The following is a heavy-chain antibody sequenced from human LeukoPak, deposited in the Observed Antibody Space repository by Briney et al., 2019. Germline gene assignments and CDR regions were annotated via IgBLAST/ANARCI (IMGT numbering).Heavy chain of an antibody. CDR1: GGTFSSYA. D-gene: IGHD3-3*01. Sequence: GASVKVSCXASGGTFSSYAISWVRQAPGQGLEWMGRIIPIFGTANYAQKFQGRVTITTDESTSTAYMELSSLRSEDTAVYYCARDFWSGYSNWFDPWGQGTLVTVSS. CDR3: ARDFWSGYSNWFDP. CDR2: IIPIFGTA. V-gene: IGHV1-69*05. J-gene: IGHJ5*02.